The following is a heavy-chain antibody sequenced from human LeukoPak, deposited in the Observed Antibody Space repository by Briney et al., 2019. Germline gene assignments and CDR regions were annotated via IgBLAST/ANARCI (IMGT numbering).Heavy chain of an antibody. Sequence: GGSLRLSCAASGFTFSSYWMSWVRQAPGKGLEWVANIKQDGSEKYYVDSVKGRFTISRDNAKNSLYLQMNSLRAEDTAVYYCAKSHGSGSPRHYFDYWGQGTLVTVSS. D-gene: IGHD3-10*01. CDR1: GFTFSSYW. V-gene: IGHV3-7*01. CDR2: IKQDGSEK. CDR3: AKSHGSGSPRHYFDY. J-gene: IGHJ4*02.